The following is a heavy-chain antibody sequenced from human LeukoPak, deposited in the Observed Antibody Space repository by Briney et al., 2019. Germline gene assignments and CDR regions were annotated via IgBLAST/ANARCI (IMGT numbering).Heavy chain of an antibody. CDR1: GFTFSTYW. V-gene: IGHV3-7*03. D-gene: IGHD4-11*01. Sequence: GGSLRLSCAASGFTFSTYWMGWVRQAPGKGLEWVANIKQDGSENYYVDSVKGRFTISRDNSKNTLYLQMNSLRAEDTAVYYCAKDRTYRRPLPLDYWGQGTLVTVSS. CDR3: AKDRTYRRPLPLDY. CDR2: IKQDGSEN. J-gene: IGHJ4*02.